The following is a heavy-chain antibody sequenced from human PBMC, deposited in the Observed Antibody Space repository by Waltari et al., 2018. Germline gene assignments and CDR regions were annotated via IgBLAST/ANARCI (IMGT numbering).Heavy chain of an antibody. D-gene: IGHD3-22*01. Sequence: QVQLQESGPGFVKPSQTLSLTCTVSGGSFSSGGYYWTWIRQHPGKGLEWIAYISYSGSAYYNPSPKSRPTVSRDTSRNQFSLKLTSVTAADTAVYYCARGMGYDSSGYYYAGWFFDLWGRGTLVTVSS. CDR1: GGSFSSGGYY. V-gene: IGHV4-31*03. CDR3: ARGMGYDSSGYYYAGWFFDL. CDR2: ISYSGSA. J-gene: IGHJ2*01.